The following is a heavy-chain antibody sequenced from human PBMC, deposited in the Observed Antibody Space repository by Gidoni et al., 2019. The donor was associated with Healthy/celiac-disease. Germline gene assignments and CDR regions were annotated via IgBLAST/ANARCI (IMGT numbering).Heavy chain of an antibody. Sequence: QLQLQESGPGLVKPSETLSLTCTVSGGSISSSSYYWGWIRQPPGKGLEWIGSIYYSGSTYYNPSLKSRVTISVDTSKNQFSLKLSSVTAADTAVYYCAREVLWFGELSPPDYWGQGTLVTVSS. V-gene: IGHV4-39*07. CDR3: AREVLWFGELSPPDY. J-gene: IGHJ4*02. CDR2: IYYSGST. CDR1: GGSISSSSYY. D-gene: IGHD3-10*01.